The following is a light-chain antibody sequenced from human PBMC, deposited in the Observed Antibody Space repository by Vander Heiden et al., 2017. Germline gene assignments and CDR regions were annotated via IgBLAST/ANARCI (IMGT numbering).Light chain of an antibody. CDR3: QQHDNSPTWT. CDR2: GAS. CDR1: QSVSSSY. J-gene: IGKJ1*01. Sequence: EIVLTQSPGTLSLSPGERATLSCRASQSVSSSYLAWYQQKPGQAPRLLIYGASIRATGIPDRFSGSGSGTDLTLTISRLEPEDFAVYYCQQHDNSPTWTFGQGTMVEIK. V-gene: IGKV3-20*01.